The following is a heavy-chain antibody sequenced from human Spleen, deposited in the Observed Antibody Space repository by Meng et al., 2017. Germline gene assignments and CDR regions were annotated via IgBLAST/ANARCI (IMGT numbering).Heavy chain of an antibody. V-gene: IGHV5-51*01. CDR1: VISFTSYW. J-gene: IGHJ4*02. CDR2: IYPGDSDT. D-gene: IGHD6-13*01. CDR3: ARRRRIVKAAGGADYFDY. Sequence: NVTFLGSVISFTSYWRGWVRQTPGKGLEWMGIIYPGDSDTRYSPSFQGQVTISADKSITTAYLQWSSLKASDTAVYYRARRRRIVKAAGGADYFDYWGQGTLVTVSS.